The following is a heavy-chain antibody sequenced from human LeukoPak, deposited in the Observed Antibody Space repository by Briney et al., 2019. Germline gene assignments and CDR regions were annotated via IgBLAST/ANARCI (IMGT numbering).Heavy chain of an antibody. D-gene: IGHD3-3*01. CDR3: ARGRYYDFWSGYPSRDRSGAFDI. CDR2: IYPGVSDT. CDR1: GYSFTSFW. V-gene: IGHV5-51*01. J-gene: IGHJ3*02. Sequence: GESLNISCQGSGYSFTSFWIGWVRQMPGKGLEWVGIIYPGVSDTRYSPSFQGQVTLSADKSISAAYLQWSCLEPSDMDMYYCARGRYYDFWSGYPSRDRSGAFDIWGQGTMVTVSS.